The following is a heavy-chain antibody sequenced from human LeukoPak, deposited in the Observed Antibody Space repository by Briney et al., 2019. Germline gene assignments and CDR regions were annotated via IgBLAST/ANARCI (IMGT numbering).Heavy chain of an antibody. Sequence: GGSLRLSCAASGFTFSNYAMGWVRQAPGKGLEWVSGISGYGGSTYHADSLKGRFTVSRDNSKNTLYLQMNSLRAEDTAEYYCAKDMELASWGQGTLVTVSS. V-gene: IGHV3-23*01. D-gene: IGHD1-26*01. J-gene: IGHJ5*02. CDR1: GFTFSNYA. CDR2: ISGYGGST. CDR3: AKDMELAS.